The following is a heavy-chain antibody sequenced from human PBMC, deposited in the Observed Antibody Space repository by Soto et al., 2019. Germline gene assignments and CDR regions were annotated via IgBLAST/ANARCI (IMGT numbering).Heavy chain of an antibody. CDR3: ARESEDLTSNFDY. V-gene: IGHV3-21*06. CDR1: GFTFTRYS. J-gene: IGHJ4*02. CDR2: ISSTTNYI. Sequence: GRSVRLAXAASGFTFTRYSMNWVRQAPGKGLEWVSSISSTTNYIYYGDSMKGRFTISRDNAKNSLYLEMNSLRAEDTAVYYCARESEDLTSNFDYWGQGTLVTVSS.